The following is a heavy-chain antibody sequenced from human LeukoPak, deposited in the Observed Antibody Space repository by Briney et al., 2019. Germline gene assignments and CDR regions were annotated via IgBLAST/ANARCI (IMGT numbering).Heavy chain of an antibody. CDR2: ISAYNGNT. CDR1: GYTFTSYG. V-gene: IGHV1-18*01. J-gene: IGHJ6*03. CDR3: ARVGAYDFGSGLYYDYYMDV. Sequence: GASVKVSCKASGYTFTSYGISWVRQAPGQGLEWMGWISAYNGNTNYAQKLQGRVTMTTDTSTSTAYMELRSLRSDDTAVYYCARVGAYDFGSGLYYDYYMDVWGKGTTVAVSS. D-gene: IGHD3-3*01.